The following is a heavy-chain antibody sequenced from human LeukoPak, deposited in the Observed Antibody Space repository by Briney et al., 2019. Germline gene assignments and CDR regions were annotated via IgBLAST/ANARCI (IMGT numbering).Heavy chain of an antibody. CDR1: GYTLTELS. CDR3: ATHIVVVPARPYDY. J-gene: IGHJ4*02. V-gene: IGHV1-24*01. CDR2: FDPEDGET. D-gene: IGHD2-2*01. Sequence: ASVKVSCKVSGYTLTELSMHWVRQAPGKGLEWMGGFDPEDGETIYAQKFQGRVTMTEDTSTDTAYMELSSLRSEDTAVYYCATHIVVVPARPYDYWGQGTLVTVSS.